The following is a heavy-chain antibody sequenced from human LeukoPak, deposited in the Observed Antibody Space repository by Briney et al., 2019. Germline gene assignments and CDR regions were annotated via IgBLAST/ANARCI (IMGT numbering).Heavy chain of an antibody. D-gene: IGHD3-3*01. Sequence: EASVKVSCKASGGTFSSYAISWVRQAPGQGLEWMGGIIPIFGTANYAQKFQGRVTMTRDTSTSTVYMELSSLRSEDTAVYYCARDQTGITIFGVAKREHRGVNWFDPWGQGTLVTVSS. CDR2: IIPIFGTA. CDR3: ARDQTGITIFGVAKREHRGVNWFDP. CDR1: GGTFSSYA. J-gene: IGHJ5*02. V-gene: IGHV1-69*05.